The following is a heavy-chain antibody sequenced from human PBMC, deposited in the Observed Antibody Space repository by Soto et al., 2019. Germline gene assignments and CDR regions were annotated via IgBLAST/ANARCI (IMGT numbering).Heavy chain of an antibody. Sequence: PGGSLRISCAASGFTFNIYAMTWVRQAPGKGLEWVSAISRYGDFTYYADSVEGRFTISRDNSKNTLYLQMNSLRAEDTAVYYCAKDRYLDHDSRGYLFDNWGQGTLVTVSS. CDR3: AKDRYLDHDSRGYLFDN. CDR2: ISRYGDFT. J-gene: IGHJ4*02. CDR1: GFTFNIYA. V-gene: IGHV3-23*01. D-gene: IGHD3-22*01.